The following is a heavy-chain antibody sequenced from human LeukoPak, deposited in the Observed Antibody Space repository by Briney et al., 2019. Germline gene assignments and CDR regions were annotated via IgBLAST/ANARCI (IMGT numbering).Heavy chain of an antibody. Sequence: GGSLRLSCAASGFTFSSYAMSWVRQAPGKGLEGVSAISGSGGSTYYADSVKGRFTISRDNSKNTLYLQMNGLSAEDTAVYYCAKDRRRITMIVVVTYDAFDIWGQGTMVTVSS. CDR2: ISGSGGST. D-gene: IGHD3-22*01. V-gene: IGHV3-23*01. CDR3: AKDRRRITMIVVVTYDAFDI. CDR1: GFTFSSYA. J-gene: IGHJ3*02.